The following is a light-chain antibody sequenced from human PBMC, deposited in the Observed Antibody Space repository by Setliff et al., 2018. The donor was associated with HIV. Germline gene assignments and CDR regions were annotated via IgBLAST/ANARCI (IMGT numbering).Light chain of an antibody. CDR2: DVS. CDR1: RSDVGAYNS. V-gene: IGLV2-14*03. CDR3: DSYTNRGSYV. Sequence: SALTQPASVSGSPGQVITVSCTGTRSDVGAYNSVSWFQQHPGKAPKLIIFDVSSRPSGVSNRFSGSKFGNTASLTISGLQIEDEADYYCDSYTNRGSYVFGTGTKATVL. J-gene: IGLJ1*01.